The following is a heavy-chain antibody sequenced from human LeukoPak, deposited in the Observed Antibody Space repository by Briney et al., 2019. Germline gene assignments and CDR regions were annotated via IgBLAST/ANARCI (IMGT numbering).Heavy chain of an antibody. V-gene: IGHV3-33*01. D-gene: IGHD4-17*01. Sequence: PGRSLRLSCAASGFTFSSYGMHWVRQAPGKGLEWVAVIWYDGSNKYYADSVKGRFTISRDNSKNTLYLQMNSLRAEDTAVYYCARMAGDYVLLNYFDYWGQGTLVTVSS. J-gene: IGHJ4*02. CDR1: GFTFSSYG. CDR2: IWYDGSNK. CDR3: ARMAGDYVLLNYFDY.